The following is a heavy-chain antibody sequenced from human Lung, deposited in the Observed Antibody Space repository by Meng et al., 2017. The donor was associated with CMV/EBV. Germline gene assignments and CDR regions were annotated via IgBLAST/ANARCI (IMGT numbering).Heavy chain of an antibody. V-gene: IGHV3-48*03. CDR1: GFTFSRYE. CDR3: ARGSGSNWAECFQF. D-gene: IGHD1-26*01. CDR2: IKNTGDTI. J-gene: IGHJ1*01. Sequence: GGSLRLXCAASGFTFSRYEMSWVRQTPEKALEWIAYIKNTGDTIYYADSVKGRFIISRDNAKNSLYLQMNSLKAEDTAVYYCARGSGSNWAECFQFWGQGTLVIVSS.